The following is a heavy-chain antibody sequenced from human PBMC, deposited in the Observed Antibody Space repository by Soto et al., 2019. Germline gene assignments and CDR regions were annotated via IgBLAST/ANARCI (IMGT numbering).Heavy chain of an antibody. CDR2: IKSKTDGGTT. V-gene: IGHV3-15*01. Sequence: NPGGSLRLSCAASGFTFSNAWMSWVRQAPGKGLEWVGRIKSKTDGGTTDYAAPVKGRFTISRDDSKNTLYLQMNSLKTEDTAVYYCTTDEWFGSLFDPWGQGTLVTVSS. J-gene: IGHJ5*02. CDR1: GFTFSNAW. D-gene: IGHD3-10*01. CDR3: TTDEWFGSLFDP.